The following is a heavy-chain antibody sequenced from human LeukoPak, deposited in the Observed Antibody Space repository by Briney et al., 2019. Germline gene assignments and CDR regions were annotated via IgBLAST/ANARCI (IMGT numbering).Heavy chain of an antibody. Sequence: SETLSLTCNVSGGPIKSYYWSWIRQSPGEGLQWIGYIYYSGSTRYNPSLESRVTISVVTSKNQFSLHLTSVTATDTGVYYCARGGPTVRALSSFDCWGQGALVTVSS. CDR1: GGPIKSYY. CDR3: ARGGPTVRALSSFDC. V-gene: IGHV4-59*01. J-gene: IGHJ4*02. CDR2: IYYSGST. D-gene: IGHD4-17*01.